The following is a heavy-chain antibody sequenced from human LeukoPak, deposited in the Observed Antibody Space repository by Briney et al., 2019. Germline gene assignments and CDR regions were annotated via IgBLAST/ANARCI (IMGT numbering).Heavy chain of an antibody. CDR2: IYYSGST. V-gene: IGHV4-59*01. J-gene: IGHJ5*02. Sequence: PSETLSLTCTGSGGSISSYYWSWLRQPPGKGLEWIGYIYYSGSTNYNPSLKSRVTISVDTSKNQFSLKLSSVTAADTAVYYCARVLPVRGVISWFDPWGQGTLVTVSS. CDR3: ARVLPVRGVISWFDP. CDR1: GGSISSYY. D-gene: IGHD3-10*01.